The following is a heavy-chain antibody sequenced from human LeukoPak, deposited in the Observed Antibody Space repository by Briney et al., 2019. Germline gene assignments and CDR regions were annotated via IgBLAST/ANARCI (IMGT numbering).Heavy chain of an antibody. Sequence: SETLSLTCTVSGGSISSYYWSWIRQPPGKGLEWIGYIYYSGSTNYNPSLKSRVTISVDSSKNQFSLKLSSVTAADTAVYYCARVGSGYYYYYYMDVWGKGTTVTVSS. CDR2: IYYSGST. D-gene: IGHD1-26*01. V-gene: IGHV4-59*01. J-gene: IGHJ6*03. CDR1: GGSISSYY. CDR3: ARVGSGYYYYYYMDV.